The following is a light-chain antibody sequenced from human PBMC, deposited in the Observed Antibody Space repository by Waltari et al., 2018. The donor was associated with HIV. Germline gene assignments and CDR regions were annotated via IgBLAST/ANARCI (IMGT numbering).Light chain of an antibody. J-gene: IGLJ2*01. CDR2: TNN. Sequence: QSVLTQPPSASGTPGQRVTISCSGSSSNIGNNFLYWYQQVPGTAPKLLIHTNNQRPSGVLDRFSGSKSGTSASLAISGLRSEDEAYYYCSSWDDSLSGVLFGGGTKLTVL. CDR1: SSNIGNNF. V-gene: IGLV1-47*01. CDR3: SSWDDSLSGVL.